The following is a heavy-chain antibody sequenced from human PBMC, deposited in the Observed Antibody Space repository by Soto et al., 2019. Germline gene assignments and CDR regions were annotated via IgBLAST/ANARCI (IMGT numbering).Heavy chain of an antibody. CDR2: INAGNGNT. V-gene: IGHV1-3*01. Sequence: GASVKVSCKASGYTFTSYAMHWVRQAPGQRLEWMGWINAGNGNTKYSQKFQGRVTITRDTSASTAYMELSSLRSEDTAVYYCARGEVAIEVAGTAFGYWGQGTLVTVSS. CDR3: ARGEVAIEVAGTAFGY. D-gene: IGHD6-19*01. J-gene: IGHJ4*02. CDR1: GYTFTSYA.